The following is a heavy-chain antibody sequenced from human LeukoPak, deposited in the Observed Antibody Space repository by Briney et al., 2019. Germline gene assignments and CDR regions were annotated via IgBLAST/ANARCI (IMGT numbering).Heavy chain of an antibody. J-gene: IGHJ1*01. D-gene: IGHD2-2*01. Sequence: ASVKVSCKASGYTFTSYYMHWVRQAPGQGLEWMGIINPSGGSTSYAQKFQGRVTMTRDTSTSTVYMELSSLRSEDTAVYYCARVPPSYCSSTSCPEGQYFQHWGQGTLVTVSS. V-gene: IGHV1-46*01. CDR1: GYTFTSYY. CDR2: INPSGGST. CDR3: ARVPPSYCSSTSCPEGQYFQH.